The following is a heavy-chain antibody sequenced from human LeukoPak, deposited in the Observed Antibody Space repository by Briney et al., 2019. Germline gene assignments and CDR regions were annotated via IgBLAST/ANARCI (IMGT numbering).Heavy chain of an antibody. Sequence: SETLSLTWTVSGGSINSYYWSWIRQPPGNWLEWVGYIYYSGSTNYNPSLKSRVTISVDTSKNQFSLRLSSVTAADTAVYYCARVTGYMTEDYFDYWGQGTLITVSS. CDR1: GGSINSYY. D-gene: IGHD6-13*01. CDR2: IYYSGST. J-gene: IGHJ4*02. CDR3: ARVTGYMTEDYFDY. V-gene: IGHV4-59*01.